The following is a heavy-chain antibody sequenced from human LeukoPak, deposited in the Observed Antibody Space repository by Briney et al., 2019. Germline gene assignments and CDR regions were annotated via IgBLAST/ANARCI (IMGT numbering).Heavy chain of an antibody. CDR2: ISGSTSSI. CDR1: GFSFSIFG. Sequence: PGGSLRLSYAASGFSFSIFGMNCVRQAPGKGLEWVSSISGSTSSIFYADSVKGRFTISRDNTKNSLYLQMNSLRVEDTAVYYCARRFDIWRGNYKLKWFDHWGQGSLVTVSS. J-gene: IGHJ5*02. CDR3: ARRFDIWRGNYKLKWFDH. D-gene: IGHD3-3*01. V-gene: IGHV3-21*01.